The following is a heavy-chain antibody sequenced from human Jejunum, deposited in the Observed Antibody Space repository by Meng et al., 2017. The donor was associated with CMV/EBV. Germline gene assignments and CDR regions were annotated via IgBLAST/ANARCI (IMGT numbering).Heavy chain of an antibody. V-gene: IGHV3-64*02. CDR1: GFNCSNYI. D-gene: IGHD1-26*01. Sequence: SGFNCSNYIMHWVRQAPGKGLEYVSAISSNGGSTYYADSVKDRFTISRDNLKNTLNLQMGSLRADDTAMYYCARISRVGATVDFWGQGTPVTVSS. CDR2: ISSNGGST. CDR3: ARISRVGATVDF. J-gene: IGHJ4*02.